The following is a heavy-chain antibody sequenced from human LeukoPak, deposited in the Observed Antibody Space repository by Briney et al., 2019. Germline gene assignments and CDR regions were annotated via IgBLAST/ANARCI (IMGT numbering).Heavy chain of an antibody. J-gene: IGHJ4*02. CDR2: IYTSGST. CDR3: ARGYCSGGSCYTFDY. V-gene: IGHV4-4*07. CDR1: GGSISGYY. Sequence: SETLSLTCTVSGGSISGYYWSWIRQPAGKGLEWIGRIYTSGSTNYNPSLKSRVTMSVDTSKNQLSLKLTSVTAADTAVYYCARGYCSGGSCYTFDYWGQGSLVTVSS. D-gene: IGHD2-15*01.